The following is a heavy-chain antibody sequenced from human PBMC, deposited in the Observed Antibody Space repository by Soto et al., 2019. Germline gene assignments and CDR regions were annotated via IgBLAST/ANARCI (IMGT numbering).Heavy chain of an antibody. V-gene: IGHV1-18*01. CDR1: GYTFTSYG. CDR3: ARQHSFDFWSGYYTSMGYYYYMDV. CDR2: ISAYNGNT. J-gene: IGHJ6*03. D-gene: IGHD3-3*01. Sequence: ASVKVSCKASGYTFTSYGISWVRQAPGQGLEWMGWISAYNGNTNYAQKLQGRVTMTTDTSTSTAYMELGSLRSDDTAVYYCARQHSFDFWSGYYTSMGYYYYMDVWGKGTTVTVSS.